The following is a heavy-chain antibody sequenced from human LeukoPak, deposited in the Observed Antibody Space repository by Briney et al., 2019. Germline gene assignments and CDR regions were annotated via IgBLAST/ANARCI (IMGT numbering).Heavy chain of an antibody. D-gene: IGHD3-10*01. Sequence: PGGSLRLSCAASGFTFSSYAMHWVRQAPGKGLEWVAVISYDGSNKYYADSVKGRFTISRDNSKNTLYPQMNSLRAEDTAVYYCARGSWFGELLPFDYWGQGTLVTVSS. J-gene: IGHJ4*02. CDR1: GFTFSSYA. CDR2: ISYDGSNK. CDR3: ARGSWFGELLPFDY. V-gene: IGHV3-30-3*01.